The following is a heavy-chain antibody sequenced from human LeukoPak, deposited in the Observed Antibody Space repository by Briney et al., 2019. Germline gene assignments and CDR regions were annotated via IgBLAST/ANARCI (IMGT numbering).Heavy chain of an antibody. J-gene: IGHJ4*02. Sequence: GGSLRLSCAASGFTFSSYSMNWVRQAPGKGLEWVSSISSSSSYIYYADSVKGRFTISRDNAKNSLYLQMNSLRAEDTAVYYCARDTKHSSTRGGGYWGREPWSPSPQ. CDR3: ARDTKHSSTRGGGY. CDR2: ISSSSSYI. D-gene: IGHD2-2*01. V-gene: IGHV3-21*01. CDR1: GFTFSSYS.